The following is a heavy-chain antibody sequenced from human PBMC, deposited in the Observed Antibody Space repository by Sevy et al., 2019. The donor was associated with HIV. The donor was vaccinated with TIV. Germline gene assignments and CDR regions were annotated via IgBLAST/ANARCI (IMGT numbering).Heavy chain of an antibody. Sequence: SETLSLTCAVYGGSFSGYYWSWIRQPPGKGLEWIGEINHSGSTNYNPSLKSRVTISVDTSKNQFSLKLSSVTAADTAVYYCARAGYYYYYGMDVWGQGTTVTVSS. CDR3: ARAGYYYYYGMDV. CDR2: INHSGST. V-gene: IGHV4-34*01. CDR1: GGSFSGYY. J-gene: IGHJ6*02.